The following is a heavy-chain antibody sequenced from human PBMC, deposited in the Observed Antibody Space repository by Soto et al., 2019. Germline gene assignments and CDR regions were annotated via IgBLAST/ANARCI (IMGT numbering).Heavy chain of an antibody. CDR3: ARLVVGATTERDEDY. Sequence: PSETLSLTCTVSGGSISSSSYYWGWIRQPPGKGLEWIGSIYYSGSTYYNPSLKSRVTISVDTSKNQFSLKLSSVTAADTAVYYCARLVVGATTERDEDYWGQGTLVTVSS. CDR2: IYYSGST. D-gene: IGHD1-26*01. V-gene: IGHV4-39*07. J-gene: IGHJ4*02. CDR1: GGSISSSSYY.